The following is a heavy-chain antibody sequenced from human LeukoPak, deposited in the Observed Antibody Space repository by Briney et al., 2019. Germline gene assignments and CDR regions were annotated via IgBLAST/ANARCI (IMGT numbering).Heavy chain of an antibody. J-gene: IGHJ4*02. CDR1: GFTFSTYG. CDR2: ISYEAKNT. D-gene: IGHD5/OR15-5a*01. CDR3: AKEGSMYTSTWYDY. Sequence: GGSLRLSCAASGFTFSTYGMPWVRQAPGKRLQWVAVISYEAKNTYYADSVKGRFTISRDNSKNMLYLQMNSLRVEDTAVYYCAKEGSMYTSTWYDYWGQGTLVTVSS. V-gene: IGHV3-30*18.